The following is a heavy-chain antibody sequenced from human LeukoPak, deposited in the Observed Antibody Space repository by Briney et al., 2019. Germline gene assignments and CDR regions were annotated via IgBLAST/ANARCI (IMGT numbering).Heavy chain of an antibody. Sequence: GGSLRLSCAASGFTFDDYGMSWVRQAPGKGLEWVSGINWNGGSTGYADSVKGRFTISRDKSNNTLYLQMNSLRAEDTAVYYCAKGRGSSWYSIDYWGQGTLVTVSS. J-gene: IGHJ4*02. CDR1: GFTFDDYG. CDR3: AKGRGSSWYSIDY. CDR2: INWNGGST. D-gene: IGHD6-13*01. V-gene: IGHV3-20*04.